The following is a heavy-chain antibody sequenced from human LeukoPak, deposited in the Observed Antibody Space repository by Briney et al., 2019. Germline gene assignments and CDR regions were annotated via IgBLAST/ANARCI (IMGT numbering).Heavy chain of an antibody. CDR2: IKQNGSDK. CDR1: GFTFSSYW. J-gene: IGHJ6*03. V-gene: IGHV3-7*01. CDR3: AREIPEFWSGSDIYYYYYYMGV. Sequence: PAGTLRLSCAASGFTFSSYWMSWVRQAPGKGLEWVANIKQNGSDKYNVDPVKGRFTISRDNAKNSLYLQMNSLRAEDTAVSYCAREIPEFWSGSDIYYYYYYMGVWGKGTTVTVSS. D-gene: IGHD3-3*01.